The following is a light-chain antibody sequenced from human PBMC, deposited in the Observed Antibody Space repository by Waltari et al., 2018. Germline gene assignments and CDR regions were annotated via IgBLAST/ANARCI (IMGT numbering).Light chain of an antibody. Sequence: EIVMTQFPATLSVSPGERATLSCRASQSVSSNLAWYQQKTGPAPRLLIYGASTRATGIPARFSGSGSGTEFTLTISSLQSEDFAVYYCQQYNNWPRTFGQGTKVEIK. CDR3: QQYNNWPRT. V-gene: IGKV3-15*01. CDR2: GAS. J-gene: IGKJ1*01. CDR1: QSVSSN.